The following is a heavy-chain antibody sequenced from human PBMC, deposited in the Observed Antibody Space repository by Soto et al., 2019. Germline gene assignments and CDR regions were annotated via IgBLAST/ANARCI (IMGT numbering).Heavy chain of an antibody. V-gene: IGHV3-48*02. J-gene: IGHJ6*02. CDR2: ISSSTSTI. CDR3: ARDGRMRYYYYGMDV. CDR1: GFIFSSYS. Sequence: GGSLRLSCAASGFIFSSYSMNWVRQAPGKGLEWVSYISSSTSTIYYADSVKGRFTISRDNAKNSLYLQMNSLRDEDTAVYYCARDGRMRYYYYGMDVWGQGTTVTVSS.